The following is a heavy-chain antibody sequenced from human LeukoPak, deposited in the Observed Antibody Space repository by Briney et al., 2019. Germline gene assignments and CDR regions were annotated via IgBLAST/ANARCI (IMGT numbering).Heavy chain of an antibody. J-gene: IGHJ4*02. CDR1: GFIFSSYD. Sequence: GGFLRLSCAASGFIFSSYDMNWVRQAPGKGLEWVSYISSSGSTIYYADSVKGRFTISRDNAKNSLFLQMISLRAEDTAVYYCARDRYYYDSSAYYEIDYWGQGTLVTVSS. CDR3: ARDRYYYDSSAYYEIDY. V-gene: IGHV3-48*03. CDR2: ISSSGSTI. D-gene: IGHD3-22*01.